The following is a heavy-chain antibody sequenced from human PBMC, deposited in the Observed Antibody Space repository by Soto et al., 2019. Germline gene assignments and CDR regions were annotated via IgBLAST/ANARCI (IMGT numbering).Heavy chain of an antibody. CDR2: INHSGST. CDR3: ARQPNYYDSSGYPVPFDY. D-gene: IGHD3-22*01. CDR1: GGSISSGGYS. V-gene: IGHV4-30-2*01. Sequence: SETLSLTCAVSGGSISSGGYSWSWIRQPPGKGLEWIGYINHSGSTNYNPSLKSRVTISVDASKNQFSLKLSSVTAADTAVYYCARQPNYYDSSGYPVPFDYWGQGTLVTVSS. J-gene: IGHJ4*02.